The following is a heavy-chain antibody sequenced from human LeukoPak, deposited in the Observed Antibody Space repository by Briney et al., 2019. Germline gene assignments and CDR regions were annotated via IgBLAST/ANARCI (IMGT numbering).Heavy chain of an antibody. D-gene: IGHD3-22*01. V-gene: IGHV1-69*04. CDR2: IIPILGIA. CDR1: GGTFSSYA. J-gene: IGHJ3*02. CDR3: AREASSGYAGGDAFDI. Sequence: SVKVSCKASGGTFSSYAISWVRQAPGQGLEWMGRIIPILGIANYAQKFQGRVTITADKSTSTAYMGLSRLRSEDTAVYYCAREASSGYAGGDAFDIWGQGTMVTVSS.